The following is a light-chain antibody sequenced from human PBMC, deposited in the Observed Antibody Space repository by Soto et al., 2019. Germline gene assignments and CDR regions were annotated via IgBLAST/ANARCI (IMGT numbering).Light chain of an antibody. V-gene: IGKV1-9*01. CDR3: QQYDNLPPIT. CDR1: QGISSY. Sequence: DIQLTQSPSFLSASVGDRVTITCRVSQGISSYLAWYQQTPGKAPKLLXYAASTLQSGVPSRFSGSGSGTDFTFTISSLQPEDIATYDCQQYDNLPPITFGQGTRLEIK. J-gene: IGKJ5*01. CDR2: AAS.